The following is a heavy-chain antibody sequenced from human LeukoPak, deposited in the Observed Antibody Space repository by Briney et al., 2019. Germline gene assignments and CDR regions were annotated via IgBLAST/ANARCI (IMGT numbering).Heavy chain of an antibody. CDR2: ISSSSGYI. V-gene: IGHV3-21*01. D-gene: IGHD3-10*01. Sequence: PGGSLRLSCAASGFTFSSYSMNWVRQAPGKGLEWVSSISSSSGYIYYADSVKGRFTISRDNAKNSLYLQMNSLRAEDTAVYYCARDLRETGTPSGVWFDPWGQGTLVTVSS. CDR3: ARDLRETGTPSGVWFDP. J-gene: IGHJ5*02. CDR1: GFTFSSYS.